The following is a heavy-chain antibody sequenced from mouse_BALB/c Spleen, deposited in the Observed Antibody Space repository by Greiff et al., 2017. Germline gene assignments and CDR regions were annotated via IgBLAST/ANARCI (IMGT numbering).Heavy chain of an antibody. J-gene: IGHJ3*01. D-gene: IGHD3-1*01. CDR1: GYTFSSYW. CDR3: ARNGLRSPCAY. CDR2: ILPGSGST. V-gene: IGHV1-9*01. Sequence: QVQLKQSGAELMKPGASVKISCKATGYTFSSYWIEWVKQRPGHGLEWIGEILPGSGSTNYNEKFKGKATFTADTSSNTAYMQLSSLTSEDSAVYYCARNGLRSPCAYWGQGTLVTVSA.